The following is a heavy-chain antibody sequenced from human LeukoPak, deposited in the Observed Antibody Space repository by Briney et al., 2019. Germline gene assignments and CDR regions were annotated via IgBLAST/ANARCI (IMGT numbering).Heavy chain of an antibody. CDR1: GDSINTGDDY. V-gene: IGHV4-39*01. CDR3: ARHRLATIRASFDH. D-gene: IGHD5-12*01. Sequence: SETLSLTCTVSGDSINTGDDYWGWVRQPPGRGLEWIGTIQYSGTTYYNPSLKSRVSISVETSKNHFSLKVTSVTAADTAVYFCARHRLATIRASFDHWGQGALVTVSS. J-gene: IGHJ4*02. CDR2: IQYSGTT.